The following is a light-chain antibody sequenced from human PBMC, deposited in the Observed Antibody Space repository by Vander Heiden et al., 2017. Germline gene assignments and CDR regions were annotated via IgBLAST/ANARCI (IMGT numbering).Light chain of an antibody. V-gene: IGLV1-51*01. Sequence: QSVLTQPPSVSAPPGQKVTISCSGSSANIGNNYVSWYQQLPGTAPKLIIYDNNKRPSGIPDRFSGSKSGTSATLGITGLQTGDEADYYCGTWDSSLSAGVFGGGTKLTVL. CDR3: GTWDSSLSAGV. CDR1: SANIGNNY. J-gene: IGLJ3*02. CDR2: DNN.